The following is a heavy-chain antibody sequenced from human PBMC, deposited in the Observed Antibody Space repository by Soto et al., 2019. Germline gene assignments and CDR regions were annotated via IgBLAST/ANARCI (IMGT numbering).Heavy chain of an antibody. Sequence: EVQLVESGGGLVQPGGSLRLSCAASGFNFISHWIHWVRQAPGKGLVWVSRINVDGSNRNYADSVKGRFTISRDNAKNTVYLQMNSLRADATAVYFCARGIYKKYGMDVWGQGTTV. V-gene: IGHV3-74*01. J-gene: IGHJ6*02. D-gene: IGHD3-10*01. CDR3: ARGIYKKYGMDV. CDR2: INVDGSNR. CDR1: GFNFISHW.